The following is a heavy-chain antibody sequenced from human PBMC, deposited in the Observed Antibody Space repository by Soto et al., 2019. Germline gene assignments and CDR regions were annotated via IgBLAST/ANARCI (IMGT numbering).Heavy chain of an antibody. J-gene: IGHJ4*02. CDR2: IYNSGST. CDR1: GGSVSSGSYY. CDR3: ARAPDGWGYFDY. V-gene: IGHV4-61*01. D-gene: IGHD3-16*01. Sequence: QVQLQESGPGLVKPSETLSLTCTVSGGSVSSGSYYWSWIRQPPGKGLEWLGYIYNSGSTIYKPPLRSRVTISVDTSNNQFSLKVSSVTAAYTAVYYCARAPDGWGYFDYWGQGTLVNVSS.